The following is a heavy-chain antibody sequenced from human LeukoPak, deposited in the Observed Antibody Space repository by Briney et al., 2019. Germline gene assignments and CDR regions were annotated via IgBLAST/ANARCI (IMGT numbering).Heavy chain of an antibody. CDR3: ARDAYDSSGLLRFLWFDP. D-gene: IGHD3-22*01. V-gene: IGHV4-4*07. J-gene: IGHJ5*02. CDR2: IYTSGST. Sequence: SETLSLTCTVSGGSISSYYWSWIRQPAGKGLEWIGRIYTSGSTNYNPSLKSRVTMSVDTSKNQFSPKLSSVTAADTAVYYCARDAYDSSGLLRFLWFDPWGQGTLATVSS. CDR1: GGSISSYY.